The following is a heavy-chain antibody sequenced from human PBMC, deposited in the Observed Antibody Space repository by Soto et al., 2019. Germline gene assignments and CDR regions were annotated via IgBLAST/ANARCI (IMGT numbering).Heavy chain of an antibody. CDR2: INAGNGNT. Sequence: QVQLVQSGAEVKKPGASVKVSCKASGYTFTSYAMHWVRQAPGQRLEWMGWINAGNGNTKYSQKFQGRVAITRDTSASTAYMALSSLRSEDTAVYYCARSGYCRGGSCYSNFRDAFDIWGQGRMVTVSS. D-gene: IGHD2-15*01. CDR3: ARSGYCRGGSCYSNFRDAFDI. V-gene: IGHV1-3*01. CDR1: GYTFTSYA. J-gene: IGHJ3*02.